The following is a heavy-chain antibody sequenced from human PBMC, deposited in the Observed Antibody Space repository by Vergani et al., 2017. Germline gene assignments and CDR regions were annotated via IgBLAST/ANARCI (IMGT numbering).Heavy chain of an antibody. V-gene: IGHV5-51*01. CDR3: ARSLGYCSSTSGSDNWFDP. J-gene: IGHJ5*02. CDR2: IYPGDSDT. D-gene: IGHD2-2*01. Sequence: EVQLVQSGAEVKKPGESLKISCKGSGYSFTSYWIGWVRQMPGKGLEWMGIIYPGDSDTRYSPSFQGQVTISADKSISTAYLQWSSLKASDTAMYYCARSLGYCSSTSGSDNWFDPWGQGTLVTVSS. CDR1: GYSFTSYW.